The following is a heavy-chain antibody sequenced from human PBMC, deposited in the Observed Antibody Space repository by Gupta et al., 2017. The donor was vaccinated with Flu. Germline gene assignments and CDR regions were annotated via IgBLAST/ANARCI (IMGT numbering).Heavy chain of an antibody. CDR2: ISYDGSNK. CDR3: AKAQLWHYYYYGMDV. Sequence: LSCAASGFTFSSYGMHWVRQAPGKGLEWVAVISYDGSNKYYADSVKGRFTISRDNSKNTLYLQMNSLRAEDTAVYYCAKAQLWHYYYYGMDVWGQGTTVTVSS. CDR1: GFTFSSYG. V-gene: IGHV3-30*18. D-gene: IGHD5-18*01. J-gene: IGHJ6*02.